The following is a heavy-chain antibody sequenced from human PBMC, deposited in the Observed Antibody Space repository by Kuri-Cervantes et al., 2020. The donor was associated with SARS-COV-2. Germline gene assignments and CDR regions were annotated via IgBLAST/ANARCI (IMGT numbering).Heavy chain of an antibody. Sequence: SETLSLTCSVSGYSISSGHCWGWIRQPPGKGLEWIGSVFYDGRTYYNPSLKSRVTVSVDTSKNQFSLKLSSVTAAGTAVYYCARVARLVSYYFDYWGQGTLVTVSS. CDR1: GYSISSGHC. J-gene: IGHJ4*02. V-gene: IGHV4-38-2*02. CDR2: VFYDGRT. CDR3: ARVARLVSYYFDY. D-gene: IGHD6-6*01.